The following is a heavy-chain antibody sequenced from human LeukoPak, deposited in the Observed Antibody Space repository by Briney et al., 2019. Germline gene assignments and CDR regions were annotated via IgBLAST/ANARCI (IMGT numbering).Heavy chain of an antibody. D-gene: IGHD6-19*01. CDR2: FDPEDGDK. CDR1: GFTFSSYG. V-gene: IGHV1-24*01. CDR3: ATAEQWLYDY. Sequence: GGSLRLSCAASGFTFSSYGMHWVRQAPGKGLEWMGGFDPEDGDKPYAQRFQGRVTLTEDTSTDTTYMELTSLTFEDTAVYYCATAEQWLYDYWGQGTLVTVSS. J-gene: IGHJ4*02.